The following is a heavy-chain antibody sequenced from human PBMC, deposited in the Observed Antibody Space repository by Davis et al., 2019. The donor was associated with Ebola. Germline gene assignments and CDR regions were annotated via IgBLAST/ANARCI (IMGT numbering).Heavy chain of an antibody. CDR2: ISYDGSNK. Sequence: GGSLRLSCAASGFTFSSYGMHWVRQAPGKGLECVAVISYDGSNKYYADSVKGRFTISRDNAKNSLYLQMNSLRAEDTAVYYCARRADYWGQGTLVTVSS. J-gene: IGHJ4*02. CDR1: GFTFSSYG. V-gene: IGHV3-30*03. CDR3: ARRADY.